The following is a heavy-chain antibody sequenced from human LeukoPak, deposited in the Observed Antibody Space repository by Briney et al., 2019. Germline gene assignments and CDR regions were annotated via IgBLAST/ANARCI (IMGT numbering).Heavy chain of an antibody. D-gene: IGHD5-18*01. CDR2: IYHSGST. CDR1: GYSISSNYY. CDR3: ARHTYGSDLYYFDY. J-gene: IGHJ4*02. Sequence: SETLSLTCNISGYSISSNYYWGWIRQPPGKGLEWIGSIYHSGSTYYNSSLKSRVTISIDTSKNQMSLRVSSVTAADTAVYYCARHTYGSDLYYFDYWGQGTLVTVSS. V-gene: IGHV4-38-2*02.